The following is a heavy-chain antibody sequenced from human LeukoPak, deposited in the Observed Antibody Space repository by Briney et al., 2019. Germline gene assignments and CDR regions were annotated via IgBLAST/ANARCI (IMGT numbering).Heavy chain of an antibody. CDR3: ARAGRGSSGYGMDV. CDR2: IYYSGST. V-gene: IGHV4-59*12. CDR1: GGSISSYY. Sequence: SETLSLTCTVSGGSISSYYWSWIRQPPGKGLEWIGYIYYSGSTNYTPSLKSRVTISVDKSKNQFSLKLSSVTAADTAVYYCARAGRGSSGYGMDVWGQGTTVTVSS. J-gene: IGHJ6*02. D-gene: IGHD3-22*01.